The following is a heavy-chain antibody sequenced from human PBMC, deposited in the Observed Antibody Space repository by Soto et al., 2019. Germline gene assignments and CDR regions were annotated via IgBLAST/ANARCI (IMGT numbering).Heavy chain of an antibody. Sequence: QVQLEQSGAEVKKPGSSVKVSCKASGGTFRSHAIAWVRQAPGQGLEWMGDFIPIFGTSNYAQKFQGRISITADVSRTTAYMELSTVTDEDTATYYCARGEGYYDSSGLEYYHGMDVWGQGTTLSVSS. CDR2: FIPIFGTS. CDR3: ARGEGYYDSSGLEYYHGMDV. J-gene: IGHJ6*02. CDR1: GGTFRSHA. V-gene: IGHV1-69*01. D-gene: IGHD3-22*01.